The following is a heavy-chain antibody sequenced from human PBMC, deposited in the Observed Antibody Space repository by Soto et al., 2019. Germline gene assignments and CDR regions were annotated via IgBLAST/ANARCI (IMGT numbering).Heavy chain of an antibody. D-gene: IGHD6-13*01. CDR3: AKKVVPATGSDWFDT. CDR1: GFTFSSYA. CDR2: IGGNAGST. Sequence: EVQLLESGGGWVEPGGSLRLSCAASGFTFSSYAMFWVRQAPGKGLEWVSSIGGNAGSTFYADSVKGRFTISRDNSRNTLYLQMNSLRPEDTAVYYCAKKVVPATGSDWFDTWGQGTLVTVTS. V-gene: IGHV3-23*01. J-gene: IGHJ5*02.